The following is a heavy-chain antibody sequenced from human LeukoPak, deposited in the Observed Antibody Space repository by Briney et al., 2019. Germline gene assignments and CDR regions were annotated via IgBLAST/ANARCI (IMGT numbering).Heavy chain of an antibody. D-gene: IGHD3-22*01. Sequence: GRSLRLSCAASGFTFSSYDMHWVRQAPGKGLEWVAVISYDGSNKYYADSVKGRFTISRDNSKNTLYLQMNSLRAEDTAVYYCARGNTYYYDSSGYYYNMGFFDYWGQGTLVTVSS. CDR1: GFTFSSYD. CDR3: ARGNTYYYDSSGYYYNMGFFDY. J-gene: IGHJ4*02. V-gene: IGHV3-30-3*01. CDR2: ISYDGSNK.